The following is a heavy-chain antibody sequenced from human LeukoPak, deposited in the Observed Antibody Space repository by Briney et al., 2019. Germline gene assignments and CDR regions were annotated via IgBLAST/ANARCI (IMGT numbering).Heavy chain of an antibody. CDR2: IIPIFGTA. CDR3: ARASDGYYDSSGQYYYYYYMDV. CDR1: GGTFSSYA. V-gene: IGHV1-69*05. D-gene: IGHD3-22*01. Sequence: GASVKVSCKASGGTFSSYAISWVRQAPGQGLEWMGRIIPIFGTANYAQKFQGRVTITTDESTSTAYMELSSLRSEDTAVYYCARASDGYYDSSGQYYYYYYMDVWGEGTTVTVSS. J-gene: IGHJ6*03.